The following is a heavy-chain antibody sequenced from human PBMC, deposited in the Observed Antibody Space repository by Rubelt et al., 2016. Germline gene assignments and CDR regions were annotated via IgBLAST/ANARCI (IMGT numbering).Heavy chain of an antibody. CDR1: GVRLSGDW. V-gene: IGHV3-7*04. CDR2: IKYDASAT. J-gene: IGHJ3*02. Sequence: EVQLVESGGGFVKPGGSLRLSCAASGVRLSGDWMSWVRQAPGRGLEWVANIKYDASATSYGASVKGRFTISRDNAKNAVYLQMNSLRVEDTTVYYCARKNDFDIWGQGTMVIVSS. CDR3: ARKNDFDI.